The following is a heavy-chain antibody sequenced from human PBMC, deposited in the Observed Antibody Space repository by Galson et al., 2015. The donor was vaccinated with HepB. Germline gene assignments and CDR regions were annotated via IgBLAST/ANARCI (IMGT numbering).Heavy chain of an antibody. Sequence: SLRLSCAASGFTFSNYAMSWVRQAPGKGLEWVSAVTGSGGSTYYADSVKARFTISRDNSKNTMYLQMNSLRAEDTAVYYCAKDRGSGTSPPDNWGQGTLVTASS. CDR3: AKDRGSGTSPPDN. J-gene: IGHJ4*02. V-gene: IGHV3-23*01. CDR1: GFTFSNYA. D-gene: IGHD3-10*01. CDR2: VTGSGGST.